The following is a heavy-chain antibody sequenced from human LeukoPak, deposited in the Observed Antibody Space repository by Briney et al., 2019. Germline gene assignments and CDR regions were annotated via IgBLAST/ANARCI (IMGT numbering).Heavy chain of an antibody. CDR3: ATGLGGSYWSSALDY. D-gene: IGHD1-26*01. J-gene: IGHJ4*02. CDR1: GGSISSGGYY. Sequence: SETLSLTCTVSGGSISSGGYYWSWIRQHPGKGLEWIGYIYYSGSTYYNPSLKSRVTMSVDTSKNQFSLKLSSVTAADTAVYYCATGLGGSYWSSALDYWGQGTLVTVSS. V-gene: IGHV4-31*03. CDR2: IYYSGST.